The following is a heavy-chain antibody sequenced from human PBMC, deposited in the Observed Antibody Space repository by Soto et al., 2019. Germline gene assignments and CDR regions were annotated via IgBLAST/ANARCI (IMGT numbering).Heavy chain of an antibody. V-gene: IGHV3-66*01. CDR1: GFSVSSNY. J-gene: IGHJ4*02. CDR3: AGGQVRAFFDY. D-gene: IGHD3-10*01. CDR2: LYSGGYT. Sequence: GGSLRLSCAASGFSVSSNYMSWVRQAPGKGLEWVSVLYSGGYTYYADAVKGRFSISRDNSKSTLYLQMNNLTVEDTAVYYCAGGQVRAFFDYWGQGTPVTVSS.